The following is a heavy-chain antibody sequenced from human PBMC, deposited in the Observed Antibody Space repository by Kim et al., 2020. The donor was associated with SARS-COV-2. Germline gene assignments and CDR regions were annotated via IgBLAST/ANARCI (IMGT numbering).Heavy chain of an antibody. V-gene: IGHV4-31*01. Sequence: SETLSLTCTVSRGSIDTGHYYWTWIRQHPGKGLEWIGFVYSIGSTSYNPSLKSLVTISMDTSKNQFSLRLTSVTAADTAVYFCARDSAPSDGGIDVWG. CDR3: ARDSAPSDGGIDV. D-gene: IGHD2-2*01. J-gene: IGHJ6*02. CDR2: VYSIGST. CDR1: RGSIDTGHYY.